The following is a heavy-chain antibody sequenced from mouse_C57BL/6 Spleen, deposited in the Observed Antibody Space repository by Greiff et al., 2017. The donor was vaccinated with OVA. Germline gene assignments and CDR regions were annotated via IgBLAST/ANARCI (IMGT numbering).Heavy chain of an antibody. CDR3: AREEEKLALYAMDY. CDR2: IYPRSGNT. V-gene: IGHV1-81*01. Sequence: QVQLQQSGAELARPGASVKLSCKASGYTFTSYGISWVKQRTGQGLEWIGEIYPRSGNTYYNEKFKGKATLTADKSSSTAYMELRSLTSEDSAVYFCAREEEKLALYAMDYWGQGTSVTVSS. D-gene: IGHD4-1*01. J-gene: IGHJ4*01. CDR1: GYTFTSYG.